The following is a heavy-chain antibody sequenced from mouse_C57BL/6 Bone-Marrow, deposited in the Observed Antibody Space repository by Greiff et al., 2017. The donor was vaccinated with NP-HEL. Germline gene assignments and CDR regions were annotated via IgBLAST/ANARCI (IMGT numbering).Heavy chain of an antibody. V-gene: IGHV1-82*01. CDR1: GYAFSSSW. CDR3: GRGGRYYGSSHYVDY. J-gene: IGHJ2*01. CDR2: IYPGDGDT. D-gene: IGHD1-1*01. Sequence: QVQLQQSGPELVKPGASVKISCKASGYAFSSSWMNWVKQRPGKGLEWIGRIYPGDGDTNYNGKFKGKATLTADKSSSTAYMQLSSLTSEDSAVYFWGRGGRYYGSSHYVDYWGQGTTLTVSS.